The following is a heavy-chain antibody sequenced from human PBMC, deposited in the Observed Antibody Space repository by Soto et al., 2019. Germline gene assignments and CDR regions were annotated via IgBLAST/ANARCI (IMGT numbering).Heavy chain of an antibody. J-gene: IGHJ6*02. V-gene: IGHV3-48*01. CDR2: ISRSSTGI. Sequence: EVQLVESGGGLVQPGGSLRLSCAASGFTFSLYSMSWVRQAPGKGLEWVSYISRSSTGIHYADSVKGRFTISRDDATNSMHLQMNSLRAGDTAVNYCARADTWGSDVWGQGTTVSISS. D-gene: IGHD7-27*01. CDR1: GFTFSLYS. CDR3: ARADTWGSDV.